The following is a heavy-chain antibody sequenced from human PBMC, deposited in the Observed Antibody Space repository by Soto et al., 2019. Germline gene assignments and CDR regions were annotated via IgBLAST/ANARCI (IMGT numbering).Heavy chain of an antibody. CDR2: IYHRGST. CDR1: GASISRAYW. V-gene: IGHV4-4*02. J-gene: IGHJ6*02. D-gene: IGHD3-3*01. CDR3: ASRVVIALDV. Sequence: QVQLQESGPGLVKPSGTLSLTCAVSGASISRAYWWRWGRQPPGMGLEWIGDIYHRGSTHYDPSLKRRVTISVDESKTQFSLTLTSVTAADTAVYYCASRVVIALDVWGQGTKVAVSS.